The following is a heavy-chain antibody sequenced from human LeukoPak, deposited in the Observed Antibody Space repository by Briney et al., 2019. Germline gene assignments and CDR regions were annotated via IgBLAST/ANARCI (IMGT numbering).Heavy chain of an antibody. CDR2: IIPIFGTA. V-gene: IGHV1-69*06. J-gene: IGHJ4*02. CDR3: ARDPDWNDAGAYFDY. CDR1: GGTFSSYA. Sequence: GASVKVSCKASGGTFSSYAISWVRQAPGQGLEWMGGIIPIFGTANYAQKFQGRVTITADKSTSTAYMELSSLRSEDTAVYYCARDPDWNDAGAYFDYWGQGTLVTVSS. D-gene: IGHD1-1*01.